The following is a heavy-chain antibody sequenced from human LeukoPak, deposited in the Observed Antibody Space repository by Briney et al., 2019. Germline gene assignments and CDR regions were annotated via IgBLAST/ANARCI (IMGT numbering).Heavy chain of an antibody. CDR3: ARDPGSGSYSFDY. V-gene: IGHV1-69*04. D-gene: IGHD3-10*01. CDR2: IIPILGIA. J-gene: IGHJ4*02. CDR1: GGTFSSYA. Sequence: SVKVSCKASGGTFSSYAISWVRQAPGQGLEWMGRIIPILGIANYAQKFQGRVTITADKFTSTAYMELSSLRSEDTAVYYCARDPGSGSYSFDYWGQGTLVTVSS.